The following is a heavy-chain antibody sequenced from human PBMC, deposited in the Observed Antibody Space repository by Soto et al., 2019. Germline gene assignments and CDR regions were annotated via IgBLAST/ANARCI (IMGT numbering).Heavy chain of an antibody. CDR3: ASQSTYTFDY. J-gene: IGHJ4*02. Sequence: EVQLVESGGGLIQPGGSLRLACAASEFTVSSNHMSWVRQAPGKGLEWVSVIYSGGSTYYADSVKGRFTISRAHSENTLYLQMNSLRAEDTAFYYCASQSTYTFDYWGQGTLVTVSS. D-gene: IGHD3-16*01. CDR1: EFTVSSNH. CDR2: IYSGGST. V-gene: IGHV3-53*01.